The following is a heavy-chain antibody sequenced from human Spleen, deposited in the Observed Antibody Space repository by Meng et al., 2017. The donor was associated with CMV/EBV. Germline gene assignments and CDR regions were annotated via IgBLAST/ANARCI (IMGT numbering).Heavy chain of an antibody. J-gene: IGHJ4*02. CDR2: ISYDGSNK. CDR3: ARDKSGSSWLFDY. Sequence: GGSLRLSCAASGFTFSSYAMHWVRQAPGKGLEWVAVISYDGSNKYYADSVKGRFTISRDNSKNTLYLQMNSLRAEDTAVYYFARDKSGSSWLFDYWGQGTLVTVSS. D-gene: IGHD6-13*01. CDR1: GFTFSSYA. V-gene: IGHV3-30*04.